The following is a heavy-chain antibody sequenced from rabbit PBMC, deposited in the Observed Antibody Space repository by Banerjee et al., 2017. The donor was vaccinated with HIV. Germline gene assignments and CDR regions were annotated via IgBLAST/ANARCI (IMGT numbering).Heavy chain of an antibody. D-gene: IGHD1-1*01. CDR1: GFSFSSGYY. CDR3: ARDLDGVIGWNFGW. Sequence: QEQLVESGGGLVKPGGTLTLTCTASGFSFSSGYYMGWVRQAPGKGLEWIACIGTGSSGVTYYASWAKSRFTISKTSSTTVTLQMTSLTVADTATYFCARDLDGVIGWNFGWWGPGTLVTVS. CDR2: IGTGSSGVT. J-gene: IGHJ4*01. V-gene: IGHV1S45*01.